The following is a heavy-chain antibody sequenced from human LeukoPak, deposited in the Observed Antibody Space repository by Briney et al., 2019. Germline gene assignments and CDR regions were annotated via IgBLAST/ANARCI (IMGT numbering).Heavy chain of an antibody. Sequence: SGGSLRLSCAASGFTFSSYAMHWVRQAPGQRLEWMGWINAGNGNTKYSQKFQGRVTITRDTSASTAYMELSSLRSEDTAVYYCARELGALSLNWFDPWGQGTLVTVSS. D-gene: IGHD1-26*01. V-gene: IGHV1-3*01. CDR3: ARELGALSLNWFDP. CDR2: INAGNGNT. CDR1: GFTFSSYA. J-gene: IGHJ5*02.